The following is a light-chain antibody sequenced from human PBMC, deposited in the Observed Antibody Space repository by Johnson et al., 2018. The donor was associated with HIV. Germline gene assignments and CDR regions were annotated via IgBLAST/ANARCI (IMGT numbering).Light chain of an antibody. CDR1: SSNIGNNY. CDR2: DNN. CDR3: GTWDSSLSARV. V-gene: IGLV1-51*01. J-gene: IGLJ1*01. Sequence: QSVLTQPPSLSAAPGQKFTISCSGSSSNIGNNYVSWYQQLPGTAPKLLIYDNNKRPSGIPDRFSGSKSGTSATLGITGLQTGDEADYYCGTWDSSLSARVFGTGTKVTVL.